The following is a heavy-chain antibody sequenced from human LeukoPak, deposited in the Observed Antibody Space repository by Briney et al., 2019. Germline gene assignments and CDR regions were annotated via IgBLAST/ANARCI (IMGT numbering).Heavy chain of an antibody. D-gene: IGHD5-18*01. CDR1: GFTFSSYS. Sequence: GGSLRLSCAASGFTFSSYSMNWVRQAPGKGLEWVSYISSSSSTIYYADSVKGRFTISRDNAKNSLYLQMNSLRAEDTAVYYCARAATGYSYGYYYWGQGTLVTVSS. J-gene: IGHJ4*02. CDR3: ARAATGYSYGYYY. CDR2: ISSSSSTI. V-gene: IGHV3-48*01.